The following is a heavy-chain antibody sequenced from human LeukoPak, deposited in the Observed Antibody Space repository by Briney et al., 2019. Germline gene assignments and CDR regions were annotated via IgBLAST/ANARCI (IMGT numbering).Heavy chain of an antibody. D-gene: IGHD1-26*01. V-gene: IGHV3-64*01. J-gene: IGHJ6*03. CDR3: ARVGEGRYYQYYYMDV. CDR1: GFTLSSYA. Sequence: GGSLRLSCAASGFTLSSYAMHWVRQAPGKGLEYVSAISKDGGNTYYANSVKGRFSISRDNSKNTLYLQMGSLRTEDMAVYYCARVGEGRYYQYYYMDVWGKGTTVTVSS. CDR2: ISKDGGNT.